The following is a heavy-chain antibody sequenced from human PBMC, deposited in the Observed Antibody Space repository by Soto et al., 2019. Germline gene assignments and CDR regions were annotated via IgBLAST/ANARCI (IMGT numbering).Heavy chain of an antibody. CDR3: ARGSVAVTVIPAAMDFQH. J-gene: IGHJ1*01. CDR1: GFTFSDYY. D-gene: IGHD2-21*02. V-gene: IGHV3-11*05. Sequence: GGSLRLSCAASGFTFSDYYMSWIRQSPGEGLEWIAYIGGSGYTKYADSVKGRFTISRDNAKNSLYLQMNSLRVEDTAIYYCARGSVAVTVIPAAMDFQHWGHGPLVTVSS. CDR2: IGGSGYT.